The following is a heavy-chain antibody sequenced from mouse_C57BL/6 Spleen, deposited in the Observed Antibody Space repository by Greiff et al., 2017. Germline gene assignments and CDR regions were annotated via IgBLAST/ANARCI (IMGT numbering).Heavy chain of an antibody. J-gene: IGHJ3*01. CDR2: IDPSDSYT. CDR1: GYTFTSYW. D-gene: IGHD3-1*01. CDR3: ARYSTGGFAY. V-gene: IGHV1-69*01. Sequence: QVQLQQSGAELVMPGASVKLSCKASGYTFTSYWMHWVKQRPGQGLEWIGEIDPSDSYTNYNQKFKGKSTLTVDKSSSTAYMQLSSLTSEDSAVYYCARYSTGGFAYWGQGTLVTVSA.